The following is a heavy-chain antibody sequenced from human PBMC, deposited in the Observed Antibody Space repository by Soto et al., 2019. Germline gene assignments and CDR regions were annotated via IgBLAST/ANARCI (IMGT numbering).Heavy chain of an antibody. CDR2: ISGSGGST. D-gene: IGHD3-22*01. J-gene: IGHJ4*02. Sequence: SLRLSCAASGFTFSSYAMSWVRQAPGKGLEWVSAISGSGGSTYYADSVKGRFTISRDNSKNTLYLQMNSLRAEDTAVYYCAKRTTLYYYDSSGYSRFDYWGQGTLVTVSS. V-gene: IGHV3-23*01. CDR1: GFTFSSYA. CDR3: AKRTTLYYYDSSGYSRFDY.